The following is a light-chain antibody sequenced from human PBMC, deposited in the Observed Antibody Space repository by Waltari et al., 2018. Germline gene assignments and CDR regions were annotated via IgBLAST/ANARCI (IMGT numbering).Light chain of an antibody. Sequence: EIVLTQSPDTLSLSPGERATVSCRASQSVSNYLAWYQQKPGQAPRLLIYDASKTATGIPARFSGSGFGTDFTLTISTLEPEDFAVYYCQQRGKWPLTFGGGTKVEIK. CDR2: DAS. CDR3: QQRGKWPLT. V-gene: IGKV3-11*01. J-gene: IGKJ4*01. CDR1: QSVSNY.